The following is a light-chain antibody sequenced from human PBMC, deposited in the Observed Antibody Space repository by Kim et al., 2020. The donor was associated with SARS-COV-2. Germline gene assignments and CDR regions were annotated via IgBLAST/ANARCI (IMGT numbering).Light chain of an antibody. J-gene: IGLJ2*01. Sequence: VALGQKVRITCQGDGLRSYYASWYQQKPGQAPVLVIYGKNNRPSGIPDRFSGSTSGNTASLTITGAQAEDEADYYCNSRDSSGNVVFGGGTQLTVL. V-gene: IGLV3-19*01. CDR2: GKN. CDR3: NSRDSSGNVV. CDR1: GLRSYY.